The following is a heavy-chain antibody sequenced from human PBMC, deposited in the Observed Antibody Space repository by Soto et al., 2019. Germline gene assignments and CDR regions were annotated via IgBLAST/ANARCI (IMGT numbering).Heavy chain of an antibody. CDR2: SRNKAHTYTT. CDR3: SRVFGNSWNQAFFDY. D-gene: IGHD1-1*01. Sequence: PGGSLRLSCAASGFTFSDHYMDWVRQAPGKGLEWVGRSRNKAHTYTTEYAASVKGRFTISRDDSKDSLFLQMNSLKTEDTAVYYCSRVFGNSWNQAFFDYWGQET. V-gene: IGHV3-72*01. J-gene: IGHJ4*02. CDR1: GFTFSDHY.